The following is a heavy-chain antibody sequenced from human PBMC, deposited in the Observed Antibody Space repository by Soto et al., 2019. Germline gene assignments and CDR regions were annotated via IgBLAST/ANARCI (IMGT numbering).Heavy chain of an antibody. CDR1: GFTFSSYA. D-gene: IGHD3-3*01. J-gene: IGHJ6*02. V-gene: IGHV3-23*01. Sequence: EVQLLESGGGLVQPGGSLRLSCAASGFTFSSYAMSWVRQAPGKGLEWVSAISGSGGSTYYADSVKGRFTFSRDNSKNTLYLQMNSLRAEDTAVYYCAKGGYYNVYYYGMDVWGQGTTVTVSS. CDR2: ISGSGGST. CDR3: AKGGYYNVYYYGMDV.